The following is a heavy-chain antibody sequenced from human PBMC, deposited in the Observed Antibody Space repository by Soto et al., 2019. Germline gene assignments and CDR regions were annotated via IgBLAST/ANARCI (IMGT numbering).Heavy chain of an antibody. D-gene: IGHD3-10*01. J-gene: IGHJ4*02. CDR2: IIPIYGTA. CDR1: GGTFSSFT. CDR3: AAGEPLHY. V-gene: IGHV1-69*13. Sequence: SVKVSCKASGGTFSSFTISWVRQAPGQGLEWMGGIIPIYGTANYAQKFQDRVTIIADASTTTAYMELSSLRSEDTAIYYCAAGEPLHYRGQGTLVTVSS.